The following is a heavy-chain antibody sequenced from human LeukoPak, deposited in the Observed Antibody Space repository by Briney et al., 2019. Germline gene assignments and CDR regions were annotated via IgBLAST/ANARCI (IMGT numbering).Heavy chain of an antibody. D-gene: IGHD3-3*01. Sequence: SETLSLTCTVSGYSISSGYYWGWIRQPPGKGLEWIGSIYHSGSTYYNPSLKSRVTISVDTSKNQFSLKLSSVTAADTAVYYCARVVTLYDFWSGYYRGSFDYWGQGTLVTVSS. CDR3: ARVVTLYDFWSGYYRGSFDY. J-gene: IGHJ4*02. V-gene: IGHV4-38-2*02. CDR2: IYHSGST. CDR1: GYSISSGYY.